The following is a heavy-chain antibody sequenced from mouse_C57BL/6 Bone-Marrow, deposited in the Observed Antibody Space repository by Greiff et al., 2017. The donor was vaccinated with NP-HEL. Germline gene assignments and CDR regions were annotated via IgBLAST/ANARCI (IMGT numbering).Heavy chain of an antibody. CDR3: ARLTTVTY. J-gene: IGHJ3*01. Sequence: VQLKESGPGLVKPSQSLSLTCSVTGYSITSGYYWNWIRQFPGNQLEWMGYISYDGSNNYNPSLKNRISITRDTSKNQFFLKLNSVTTEDTAAYYCARLTTVTYWGQGTLVTVSA. V-gene: IGHV3-6*01. CDR2: ISYDGSN. D-gene: IGHD1-1*01. CDR1: GYSITSGYY.